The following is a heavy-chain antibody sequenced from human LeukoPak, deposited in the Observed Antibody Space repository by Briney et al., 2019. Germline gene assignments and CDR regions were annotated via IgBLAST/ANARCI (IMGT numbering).Heavy chain of an antibody. CDR2: IKEDGSII. D-gene: IGHD3-9*01. CDR1: GFTFSNYW. J-gene: IGHJ6*03. Sequence: GGSLRLSCAASGFTFSNYWMSWVRQAPGKGLEWLANIKEDGSIIRYLDTVKGRFTVSRDNAKNSIYVQMNSLRAEDTAVYYCASFDRPLDPLLPEGYYYYYMDVWGKGTTVTVSS. CDR3: ASFDRPLDPLLPEGYYYYYMDV. V-gene: IGHV3-7*01.